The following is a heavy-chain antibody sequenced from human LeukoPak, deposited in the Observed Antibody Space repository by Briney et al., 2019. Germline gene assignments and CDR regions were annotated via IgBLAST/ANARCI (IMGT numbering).Heavy chain of an antibody. J-gene: IGHJ4*02. D-gene: IGHD6-19*01. CDR3: ARSPSSGWYYFDY. Sequence: GGSLRLSCAASGFTLSSYAMHWVRQAPGKGLEWVAVISYDGSNKYYADSVKGRFTISRDNSKNTLYLQMNSLRAEDTAVYNCARSPSSGWYYFDYWGQGTLVTVSS. CDR1: GFTLSSYA. V-gene: IGHV3-30*04. CDR2: ISYDGSNK.